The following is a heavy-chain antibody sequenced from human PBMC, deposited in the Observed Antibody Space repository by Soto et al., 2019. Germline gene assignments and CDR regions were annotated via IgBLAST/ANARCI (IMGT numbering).Heavy chain of an antibody. CDR3: AKRPASLVCFDY. V-gene: IGHV3-23*01. D-gene: IGHD2-2*01. Sequence: GGSLRLSCAASGFTFSNYDMGWVRQAPGKGLEWVSTISGGGGRIYYADSVKGRFTISRDNSKNTLYMQMNSLGAEDTAVYYCAKRPASLVCFDYWGQGTLVTVSS. J-gene: IGHJ4*02. CDR1: GFTFSNYD. CDR2: ISGGGGRI.